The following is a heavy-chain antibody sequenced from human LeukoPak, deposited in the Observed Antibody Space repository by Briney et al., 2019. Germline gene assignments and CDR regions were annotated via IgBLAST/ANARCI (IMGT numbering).Heavy chain of an antibody. V-gene: IGHV1-24*01. CDR1: GYTLTELS. CDR2: FDPEDGET. D-gene: IGHD2-15*01. CDR3: AAYCSGGSRYSDYYYYGMDV. Sequence: ASVKVSCKVSGYTLTELSMHWVRQAPGKGLEWMGGFDPEDGETIYAQKFQGRVTMTEDTSTDTAYMELSSLRSEDTAVYYCAAYCSGGSRYSDYYYYGMDVWGKGTTVTVSS. J-gene: IGHJ6*04.